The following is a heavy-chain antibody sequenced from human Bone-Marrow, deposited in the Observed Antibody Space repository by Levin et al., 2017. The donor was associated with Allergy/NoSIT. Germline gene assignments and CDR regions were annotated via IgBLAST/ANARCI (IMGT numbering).Heavy chain of an antibody. CDR2: ISSSSSTI. Sequence: PGGSLRLSCAASGFTFSSYSMNWVRQAPGKGLEWVSYISSSSSTIYYADSVKGRFTISRDNAKNSLYLQMNSLRAEDTAVYYCARPHYYDSSGYCYWGQGTLVTVSS. CDR3: ARPHYYDSSGYCY. V-gene: IGHV3-48*01. CDR1: GFTFSSYS. D-gene: IGHD3-22*01. J-gene: IGHJ4*02.